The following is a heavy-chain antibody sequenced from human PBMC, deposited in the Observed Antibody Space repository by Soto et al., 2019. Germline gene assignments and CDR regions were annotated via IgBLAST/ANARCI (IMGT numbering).Heavy chain of an antibody. Sequence: PGGSLRLSCAASGFTFSSYGMHWVRQAPGKGLEWVAVISYDGSNKYYADSVKGRFTISRDNSKNTLYLQMNSLRAEDTAVYYCVYYCAGNGGEPATIGMDVWGQGTTVTVSS. J-gene: IGHJ6*02. CDR3: VYYCAGNGGEPATIGMDV. CDR1: GFTFSSYG. CDR2: ISYDGSNK. D-gene: IGHD2-21*01. V-gene: IGHV3-30*03.